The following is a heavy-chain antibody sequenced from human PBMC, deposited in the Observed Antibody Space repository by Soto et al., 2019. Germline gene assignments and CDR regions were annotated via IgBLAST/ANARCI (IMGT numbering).Heavy chain of an antibody. CDR1: GFTFSSFF. J-gene: IGHJ3*01. D-gene: IGHD4-17*01. CDR2: IGANGGGT. CDR3: ARDPNGDYLGAFDF. V-gene: IGHV3-23*01. Sequence: GSLRLSCAASGFTFSSFFMSWVRHAPGKGLDWVSGIGANGGGTYYADSVKGRFIISRDNSKNTLYLQMNSLRAEDTAVYYCARDPNGDYLGAFDFWGQKTMVTVSS.